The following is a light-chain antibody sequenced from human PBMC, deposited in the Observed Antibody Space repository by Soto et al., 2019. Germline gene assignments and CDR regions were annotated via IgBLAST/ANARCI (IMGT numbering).Light chain of an antibody. J-gene: IGKJ4*01. Sequence: VQMSRVRSEFSSPVGTRDTNICRASQDIANYLAWYQQKPGKAPKFLIYATSTFQSGVPSRFSGGGSGTEFTLTSSSLQTEDFATHYWQQVTSYPLNFGGGTKVDIK. V-gene: IGKV1-9*01. CDR1: QDIANY. CDR2: ATS. CDR3: QQVTSYPLN.